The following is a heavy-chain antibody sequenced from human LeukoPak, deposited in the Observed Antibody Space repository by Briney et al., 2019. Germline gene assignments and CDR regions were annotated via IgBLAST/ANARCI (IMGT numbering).Heavy chain of an antibody. CDR2: IRYDGSNK. D-gene: IGHD4-23*01. CDR1: GFTFSSYG. Sequence: PGGSLRLSCAASGFTFSSYGMHWVRQAPGKGLEWVAFIRYDGSNKYYADSVKGRFTISRDNSKNTLYLQMNSLRAEDTAVYYCAKAPIPVVTLSQRGGWFDPWGQGTLVTVSS. CDR3: AKAPIPVVTLSQRGGWFDP. V-gene: IGHV3-30*02. J-gene: IGHJ5*02.